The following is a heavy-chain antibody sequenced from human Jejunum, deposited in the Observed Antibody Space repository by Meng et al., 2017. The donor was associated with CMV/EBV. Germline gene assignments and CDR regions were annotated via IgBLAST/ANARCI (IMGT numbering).Heavy chain of an antibody. CDR3: ARVSSGWDYFDY. V-gene: IGHV4-31*03. D-gene: IGHD6-19*01. CDR1: CGSVSSGGYY. Sequence: VQLQESGPGLVKPSQPLSPTCTVPCGSVSSGGYYWTWIRQHPGKGLEWFGHIYYSGSTFYNPSLKRRVIISIGTSKNQFSLNLRSVTAADTAVYYCARVSSGWDYFDYWGQGTLVTVSS. CDR2: IYYSGST. J-gene: IGHJ4*02.